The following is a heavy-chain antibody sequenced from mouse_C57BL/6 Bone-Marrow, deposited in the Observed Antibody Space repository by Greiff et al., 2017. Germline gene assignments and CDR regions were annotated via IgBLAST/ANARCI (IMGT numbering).Heavy chain of an antibody. J-gene: IGHJ1*03. V-gene: IGHV1-69*01. CDR3: AREADGYLYWYFDV. Sequence: VQLQQPGAELVMPGASVKLSCKASGYTFTSYWMHWVKQRPGQGLEWIGEIDPSDSYTNYNQKFKGKSTLTVDKSSSTAYMQLSSLTSEDSAVYDCAREADGYLYWYFDVWGTGTTVTVSS. D-gene: IGHD2-3*01. CDR2: IDPSDSYT. CDR1: GYTFTSYW.